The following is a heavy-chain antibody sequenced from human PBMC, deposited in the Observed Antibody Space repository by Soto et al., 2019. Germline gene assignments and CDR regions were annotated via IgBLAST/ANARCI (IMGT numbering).Heavy chain of an antibody. CDR2: IIPIFGTA. Sequence: ASVKVSWKASGGTFSSYAISWGRQAPGQGLEWMGGIIPIFGTANYAQKFQGRVTITADESTSTAYMELSSLRSEDTAVYYCARGFGQLWLLGGMDVWGQGTTVTVSS. CDR3: ARGFGQLWLLGGMDV. D-gene: IGHD5-18*01. J-gene: IGHJ6*02. V-gene: IGHV1-69*13. CDR1: GGTFSSYA.